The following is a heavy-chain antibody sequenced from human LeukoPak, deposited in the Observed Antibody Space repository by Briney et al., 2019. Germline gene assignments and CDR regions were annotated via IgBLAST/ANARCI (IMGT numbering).Heavy chain of an antibody. D-gene: IGHD5-18*01. CDR1: GGSFSGYY. CDR2: INHSGSP. J-gene: IGHJ4*02. CDR3: ARGGGYSYGSWVYFDY. Sequence: SETLSLTCAVYGGSFSGYYWSWIRQPPGKGLEWIGEINHSGSPNYNPSLKSRVTISIDTSKNQFSLKLSSVTAADTAVYYCARGGGYSYGSWVYFDYWGQGTLVTVSS. V-gene: IGHV4-34*01.